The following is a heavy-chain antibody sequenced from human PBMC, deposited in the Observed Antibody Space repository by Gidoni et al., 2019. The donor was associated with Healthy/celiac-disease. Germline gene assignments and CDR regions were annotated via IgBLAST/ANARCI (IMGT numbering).Heavy chain of an antibody. D-gene: IGHD5-18*01. Sequence: EVQLVESGGGLVQPGGSLRLSWAASGFTFSSYAMSWVRQAPGKGLELVSAISGSGGSTYYADSVKGRFTISRDNSKNTLYLQMNSLRAEDTAVYYCAMGGYSYGYYFDYWGQGTLVTVSS. CDR3: AMGGYSYGYYFDY. CDR2: ISGSGGST. V-gene: IGHV3-23*04. J-gene: IGHJ4*02. CDR1: GFTFSSYA.